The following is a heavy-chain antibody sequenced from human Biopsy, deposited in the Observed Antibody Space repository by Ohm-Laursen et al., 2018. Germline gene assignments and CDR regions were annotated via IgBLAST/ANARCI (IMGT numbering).Heavy chain of an antibody. CDR3: ARWETTLGRSLDS. D-gene: IGHD1-26*01. CDR1: GYTFTSHD. V-gene: IGHV1-8*01. Sequence: ASVNVSCRASGYTFTSHDINWVRQATGQGLEWMGWMSLNTGNTVYAQRFQDRVTMTSETSTGTAYMELTSLTSDDTAVYFCARWETTLGRSLDSWGQGTLVAVSS. CDR2: MSLNTGNT. J-gene: IGHJ4*02.